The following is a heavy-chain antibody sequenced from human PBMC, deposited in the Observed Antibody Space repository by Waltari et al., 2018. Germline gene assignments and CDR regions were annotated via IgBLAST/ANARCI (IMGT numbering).Heavy chain of an antibody. Sequence: EVQLLESGGGLVQPGGSLRLSCAASGFTFSSYAMSWVRQAPGKGLEWVSAISGSGGSTYYADSVKGRFTISRDNSKNTLYLQMNSLRAEDTAVYYCAKAGPDHKNYYDSSGYHFDYWGQGTLVTVSS. CDR3: AKAGPDHKNYYDSSGYHFDY. D-gene: IGHD3-22*01. V-gene: IGHV3-23*01. CDR2: ISGSGGST. J-gene: IGHJ4*02. CDR1: GFTFSSYA.